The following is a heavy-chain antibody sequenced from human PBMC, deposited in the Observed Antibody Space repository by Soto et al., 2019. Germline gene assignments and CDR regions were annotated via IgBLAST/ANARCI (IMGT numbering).Heavy chain of an antibody. CDR2: INVGNGNT. CDR1: GYTFTSHA. D-gene: IGHD1-1*01. CDR3: AKCTGRYLDY. Sequence: QVQLVQSGTEVKKSGASMKISCKASGYTFTSHAVNWVRQAPGQRLEWIGWINVGNGNTKYSQTFQGRVTITRDTSANTAYRELSSLGSEDTAVYYCAKCTGRYLDYWGQGTLVTVSS. V-gene: IGHV1-3*01. J-gene: IGHJ4*02.